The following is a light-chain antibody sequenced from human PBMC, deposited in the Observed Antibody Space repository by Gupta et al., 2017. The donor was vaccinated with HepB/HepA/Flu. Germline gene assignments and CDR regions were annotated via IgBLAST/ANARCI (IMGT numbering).Light chain of an antibody. J-gene: IGLJ2*01. CDR3: SSYTSTTTPCV. V-gene: IGLV2-14*03. CDR2: DVF. Sequence: QSALTQPASVSGSPGQSLTISCTGTSSDIGLYDYVSWYQQHPGKAPKLIIYDVFNRPSGVSNRFSGSKSGNTASLTISGLQAEDEADYFCSSYTSTTTPCVFGGGTKLTVL. CDR1: SSDIGLYDY.